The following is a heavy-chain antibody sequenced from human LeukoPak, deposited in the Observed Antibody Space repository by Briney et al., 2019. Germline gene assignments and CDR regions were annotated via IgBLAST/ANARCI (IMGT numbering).Heavy chain of an antibody. CDR2: IYYSGST. CDR3: AREYVDGSGSYPDY. V-gene: IGHV4-39*07. J-gene: IGHJ4*02. CDR1: GGSISSSSYY. D-gene: IGHD3-10*01. Sequence: SETLSLTCTVSGGSISSSSYYWGWIRQPPGKGLEWIGSIYYSGSTYYNPSLKSRVTISADTSKNQFSLKLSSVTAADTAVYYCAREYVDGSGSYPDYWGQGTLVTVSS.